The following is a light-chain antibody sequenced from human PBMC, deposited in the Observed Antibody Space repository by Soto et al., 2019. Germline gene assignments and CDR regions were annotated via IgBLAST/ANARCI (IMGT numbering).Light chain of an antibody. V-gene: IGKV3-11*01. CDR2: DAS. CDR1: QSASGY. Sequence: EIVLTQSPATLSLSPGNRATLSCRASQSASGYLAWYQQKPGQAPRLLTHDASIWATGIPDRFSGAGSWADFPLANASLEPEDFAADYDQQRCNWPSTFGGGTKV. CDR3: QQRCNWPST. J-gene: IGKJ4*01.